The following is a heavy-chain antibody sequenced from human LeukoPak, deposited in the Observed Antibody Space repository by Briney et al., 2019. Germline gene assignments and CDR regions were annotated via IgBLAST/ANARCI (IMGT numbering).Heavy chain of an antibody. V-gene: IGHV3-48*03. CDR3: AKASGYSGYDAPDY. D-gene: IGHD5-12*01. Sequence: GGSLRLSCAASGFTFSSYEMNWVRQAPGKGLEWVSYISSSGSTIYYADSVKGRFTISRDNSKNTLYLQMNSLRAEDTAVYYCAKASGYSGYDAPDYWGQGTLVTVSS. CDR2: ISSSGSTI. J-gene: IGHJ4*02. CDR1: GFTFSSYE.